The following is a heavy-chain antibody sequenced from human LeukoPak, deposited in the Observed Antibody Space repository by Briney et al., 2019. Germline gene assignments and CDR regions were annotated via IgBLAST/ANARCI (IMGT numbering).Heavy chain of an antibody. D-gene: IGHD3-10*01. J-gene: IGHJ4*02. V-gene: IGHV1-46*01. Sequence: ASVKVSCKASGYTFTSYYMHWVRQAPGQGLEWMGVINPSGGSTSYAQNFQDRVTMTRDTSTSTVYMELSSLRSEDTAVYYCARGRMVRGVFPQFDYWGQGTLVTVSS. CDR1: GYTFTSYY. CDR3: ARGRMVRGVFPQFDY. CDR2: INPSGGST.